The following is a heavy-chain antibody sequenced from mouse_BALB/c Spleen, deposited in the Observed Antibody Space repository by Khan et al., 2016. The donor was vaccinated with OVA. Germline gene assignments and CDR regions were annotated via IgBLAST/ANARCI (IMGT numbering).Heavy chain of an antibody. CDR1: GYTFTTAG. V-gene: IGHV9-4*02. CDR2: INTHSGVP. D-gene: IGHD2-14*01. J-gene: IGHJ4*01. CDR3: ARGGAAFYRNDGGAMDY. Sequence: QIQLVQSGPELKKPGETVRISCKASGYTFTTAGMQWVQKMPGKGLKWIGWINTHSGVPKYAEDFRGRFAFSLETSASTGYLQLTNLKNEDTAAYFCARGGAAFYRNDGGAMDYWGQGTSVTVSS.